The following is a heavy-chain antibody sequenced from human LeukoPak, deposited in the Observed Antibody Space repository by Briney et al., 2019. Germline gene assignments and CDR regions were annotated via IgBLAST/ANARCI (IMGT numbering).Heavy chain of an antibody. CDR1: CFPLNSHR. CDR3: ARESGAAAPGL. Sequence: GSLRPSCATPCFPLNSHRMYRVRQTPGKGLVWVSRIKTDGSSTGYADSVKGRFTISRDNAKNTLYLQMNSLRAEDTAVYYCARESGAAAPGLWGQGTLVTVSS. CDR2: IKTDGSST. D-gene: IGHD6-13*01. V-gene: IGHV3-74*01. J-gene: IGHJ4*02.